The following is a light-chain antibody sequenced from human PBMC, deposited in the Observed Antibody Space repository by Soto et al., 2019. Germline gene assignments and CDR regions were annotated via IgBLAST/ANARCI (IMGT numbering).Light chain of an antibody. J-gene: IGLJ3*02. CDR1: SSDVGGYNY. CDR2: EVS. Sequence: QSVLTQPASVSGPPGQSITISCTGTSSDVGGYNYVSWYQQYPGKAPKLMIYEVSNRPSGVSNRFSGSKSGNTASLTISGLQAEDEADYYCSAYTARSTLVFGGGTKVTVL. CDR3: SAYTARSTLV. V-gene: IGLV2-14*01.